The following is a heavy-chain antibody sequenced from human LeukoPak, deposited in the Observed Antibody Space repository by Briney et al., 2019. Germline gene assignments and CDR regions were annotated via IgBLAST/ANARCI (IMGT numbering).Heavy chain of an antibody. CDR3: ARTRHITVAGHFDY. J-gene: IGHJ4*02. V-gene: IGHV4-39*01. CDR1: GDSISNGFYY. D-gene: IGHD6-19*01. Sequence: PSETLSLTCTVSGDSISNGFYYWAWIRPPPEKGLEWIGSLFHSGNTYYNPSLQSRVSISVDTSKNQFSLKLTSVTAADTAVYYCARTRHITVAGHFDYWGRGTLVTVSS. CDR2: LFHSGNT.